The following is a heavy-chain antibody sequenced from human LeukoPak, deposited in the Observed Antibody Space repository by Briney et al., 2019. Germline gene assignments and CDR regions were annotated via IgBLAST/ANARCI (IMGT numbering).Heavy chain of an antibody. V-gene: IGHV4-4*07. CDR2: IYTTGRI. CDR3: ARDHDMVKNFYYGMDV. CDR1: GISSGSFY. J-gene: IGHJ6*02. Sequence: SETLSLACSVHGISSGSFYWSWIRQPAGKGLEWIGRIYTTGRIFYNPSLKSRVTMSVDTSKNQVSLKLSSVTAEDTAVYYCARDHDMVKNFYYGMDVWGQGTTVTVSS. D-gene: IGHD2-15*01.